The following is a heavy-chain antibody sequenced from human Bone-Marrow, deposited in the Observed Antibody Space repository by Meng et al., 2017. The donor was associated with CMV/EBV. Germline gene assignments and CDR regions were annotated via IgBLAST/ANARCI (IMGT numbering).Heavy chain of an antibody. CDR3: ARHFRIAAVPDS. CDR2: IYPGDSDT. D-gene: IGHD6-13*01. Sequence: GGSLRLSCKGSGYSFTTYWIAWVRQMPGKGLEWMGIIYPGDSDTRYSPSFQRQVTISVDKSIRTAYLQWSSLNASDTAVYYCARHFRIAAVPDSWGQGTLVTVSS. J-gene: IGHJ5*02. CDR1: GYSFTTYW. V-gene: IGHV5-51*01.